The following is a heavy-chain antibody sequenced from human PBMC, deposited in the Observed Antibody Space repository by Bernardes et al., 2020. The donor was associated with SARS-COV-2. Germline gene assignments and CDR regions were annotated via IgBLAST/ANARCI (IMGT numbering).Heavy chain of an antibody. V-gene: IGHV3-13*01. Sequence: GGSLRLSCAASGFTFSSYDMHWVRQATGKGLEWVSAIGTSGDTYYPGSVKGRFTISRENAKNSLYLQMNSLRAGDTAVYYCARARPAALRDGYNYLTVDAFDIWGQGTMVTVSS. CDR1: GFTFSSYD. J-gene: IGHJ3*02. CDR3: ARARPAALRDGYNYLTVDAFDI. D-gene: IGHD5-12*01. CDR2: IGTSGDT.